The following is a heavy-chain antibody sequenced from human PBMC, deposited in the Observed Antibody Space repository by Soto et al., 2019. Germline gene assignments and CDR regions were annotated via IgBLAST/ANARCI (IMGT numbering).Heavy chain of an antibody. CDR2: IHSDGSST. V-gene: IGHV3-74*01. CDR3: ARGDRGAFDL. D-gene: IGHD1-26*01. CDR1: GFTFSYYW. Sequence: EVQLVESGGGLVRPGGSLRLSCAASGFTFSYYWMYWVRQAPGKGLVWVSRIHSDGSSTSNADFVKGRFIISRYNVRNPVDLQMTSVSVEDTAVYSSARGDRGAFDLWGQATVVTVSS. J-gene: IGHJ3*01.